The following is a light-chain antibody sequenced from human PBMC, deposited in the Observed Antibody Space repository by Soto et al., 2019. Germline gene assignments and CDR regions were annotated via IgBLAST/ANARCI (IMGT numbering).Light chain of an antibody. CDR2: AAS. CDR3: QQYNEWPPFT. V-gene: IGKV3-15*01. Sequence: DIVLTQSPGTLSLSPGERATLYCRASQSVRSNLAWYQQKPGQAPRLVIYAASTRATGIPDRFSGSVSGTEFTLTISSLQSEDFAVYYCQQYNEWPPFTFGQGTRLEIK. J-gene: IGKJ5*01. CDR1: QSVRSN.